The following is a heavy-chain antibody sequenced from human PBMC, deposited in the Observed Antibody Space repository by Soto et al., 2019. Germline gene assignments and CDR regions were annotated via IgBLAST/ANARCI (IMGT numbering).Heavy chain of an antibody. J-gene: IGHJ5*02. Sequence: SETLSLTCAVYGGSFSGYYWSWIRQPPGKGLEWIGEINHSGSTNYNPSLKSRVTISVDTSKNQFSLKLSSVTAADTALYYCARGDGWYLPWGQGALVTVSS. CDR3: ARGDGWYLP. CDR2: INHSGST. V-gene: IGHV4-34*01. D-gene: IGHD6-19*01. CDR1: GGSFSGYY.